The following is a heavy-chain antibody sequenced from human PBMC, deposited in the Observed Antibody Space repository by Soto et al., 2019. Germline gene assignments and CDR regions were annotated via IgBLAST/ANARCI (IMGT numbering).Heavy chain of an antibody. CDR2: IIPVLGVE. CDR3: AKSPTPGSATPSYCGMDV. J-gene: IGHJ6*02. D-gene: IGHD2-15*01. Sequence: QVQLVQSGAEVKKPGSSVKVSCKASGGSFSSYIVSWVRQAPGQGLEWMGRIIPVLGVEYYAQKFQGRVTITADKSTSTAYMELSSLRSEDTAVYYCAKSPTPGSATPSYCGMDVWGLGTTVTVS. V-gene: IGHV1-69*02. CDR1: GGSFSSYI.